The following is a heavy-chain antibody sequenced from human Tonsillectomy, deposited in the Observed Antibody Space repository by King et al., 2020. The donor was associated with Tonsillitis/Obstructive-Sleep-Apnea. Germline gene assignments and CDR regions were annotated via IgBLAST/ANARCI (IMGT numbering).Heavy chain of an antibody. J-gene: IGHJ6*02. CDR1: GFTFSNYG. CDR3: AKDGTSYYYYGMDV. D-gene: IGHD1-26*01. CDR2: ISFDGSNK. V-gene: IGHV3-30*18. Sequence: VQLVESGGGVVQPGRSLRLSCAASGFTFSNYGMHWVRQAPGKGLEWVALISFDGSNKYYADSVKGRFTISRDRSKKTLYLQMNSLRAEDTAVYYCAKDGTSYYYYGMDVWAKGPRSPSP.